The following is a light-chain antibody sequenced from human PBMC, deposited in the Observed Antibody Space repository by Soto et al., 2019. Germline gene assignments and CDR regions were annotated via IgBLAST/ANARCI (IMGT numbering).Light chain of an antibody. CDR2: GTS. V-gene: IGKV3-15*01. CDR1: QSIRTN. Sequence: IVLTQSPATLSVSAGGTVTLSCRASQSIRTNVAWYQQIPGQAPRLLVYGTSTRATGVPARFSGSGSGIEVTLTISSLQSEDSAFYYCQQYFNWPLTWTFGPGT. CDR3: QQYFNWPLTWT. J-gene: IGKJ3*01.